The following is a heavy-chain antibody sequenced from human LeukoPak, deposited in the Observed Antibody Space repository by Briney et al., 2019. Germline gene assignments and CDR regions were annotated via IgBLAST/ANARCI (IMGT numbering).Heavy chain of an antibody. CDR1: GGSISSGDYS. CDR2: IYYSGST. CDR3: AGFYRTTVTTDAFDI. Sequence: SETLSLTCTVSGGSISSGDYSWSWIRQPPGKGLEWIGYIYYSGSTYYNPSLKSRVTISVDTSKNQFSLKLSSVTAADTAVYYRAGFYRTTVTTDAFDIWGQGTMVTVSS. V-gene: IGHV4-30-4*01. J-gene: IGHJ3*02. D-gene: IGHD4-17*01.